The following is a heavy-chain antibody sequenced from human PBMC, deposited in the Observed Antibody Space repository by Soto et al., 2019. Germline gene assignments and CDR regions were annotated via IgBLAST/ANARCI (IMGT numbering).Heavy chain of an antibody. J-gene: IGHJ4*02. CDR3: ARAAYYYESSGYYPGDY. Sequence: ASVKVSCKASGYTFTSYAMHWVRQAPGQRLEWMGWINAGNGNTKYSQKFQGRVTITRDTSASTAYMELSSLRSEDTAVYYCARAAYYYESSGYYPGDYWGQGTLVXVSS. CDR2: INAGNGNT. CDR1: GYTFTSYA. D-gene: IGHD3-22*01. V-gene: IGHV1-3*01.